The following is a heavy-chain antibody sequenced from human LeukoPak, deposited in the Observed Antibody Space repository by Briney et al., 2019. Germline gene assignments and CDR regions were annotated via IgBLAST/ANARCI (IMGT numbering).Heavy chain of an antibody. CDR3: ARAGCSSTSCYGRGDAFDI. Sequence: SQTLSLTCAISGDSVSSNSAAWNWIRQSPSRDLEWLGRTYYRSKWYNDYAVSVKSRITINPDTSKNQLSLQLNSVTPEDTAVYYCARAGCSSTSCYGRGDAFDIWGQGTMVTVSS. CDR1: GDSVSSNSAA. J-gene: IGHJ3*02. D-gene: IGHD2-2*01. CDR2: TYYRSKWYN. V-gene: IGHV6-1*01.